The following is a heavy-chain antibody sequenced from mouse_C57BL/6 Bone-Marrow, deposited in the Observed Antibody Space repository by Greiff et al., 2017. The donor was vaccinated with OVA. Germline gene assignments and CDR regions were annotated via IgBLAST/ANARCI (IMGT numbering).Heavy chain of an antibody. D-gene: IGHD2-1*01. J-gene: IGHJ4*01. Sequence: VQLQQSGAELVRPGASVTLSCTASGFNIKDDYMHWVKQRPEQGLEWIGWIDPENGDTDYASKFQGKATITADTSSNTAYLQLSSLTSEDTAVYYCTTYGNYDAMDYWGQGTSVTVSS. V-gene: IGHV14-4*01. CDR3: TTYGNYDAMDY. CDR2: IDPENGDT. CDR1: GFNIKDDY.